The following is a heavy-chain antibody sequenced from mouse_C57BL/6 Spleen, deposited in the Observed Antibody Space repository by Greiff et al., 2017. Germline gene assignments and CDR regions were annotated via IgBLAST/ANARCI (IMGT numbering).Heavy chain of an antibody. V-gene: IGHV5-16*01. CDR1: GFTFSDFY. CDR2: INYDGNST. J-gene: IGHJ1*03. CDR3: ARDPNWDDWYFDV. D-gene: IGHD4-1*01. Sequence: EVKLMESEGGLVQPGSSMRLSCTASGFTFSDFYMAWVRQVPEKGLEWVANINYDGNSTYYLDSLQGRFIISRDNATTILYLQMISVKSEDKATYYCARDPNWDDWYFDVWGTGTTVTVSS.